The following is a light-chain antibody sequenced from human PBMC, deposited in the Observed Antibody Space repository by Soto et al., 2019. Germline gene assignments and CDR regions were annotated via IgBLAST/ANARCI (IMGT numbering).Light chain of an antibody. V-gene: IGLV8-61*01. CDR2: STN. Sequence: QTVVTQEPSFSVSPGRTVTLTCGLSSGSVSTSYYPSWYHQTPGQAPRTLIYSTNTRSSGVPDRFSGSILGNKAALTITGAKADDGSDYYCVLYMGSGIWVFGGGPKLTVL. CDR3: VLYMGSGIWV. J-gene: IGLJ3*02. CDR1: SGSVSTSYY.